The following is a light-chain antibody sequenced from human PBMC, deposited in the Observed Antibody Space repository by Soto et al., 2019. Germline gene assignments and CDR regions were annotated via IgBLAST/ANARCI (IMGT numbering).Light chain of an antibody. CDR2: ENA. J-gene: IGLJ1*01. Sequence: QSVLTQPPSVSAAPGQKVTISCSGSNSNIGNSYVYWYQQFPGAAPKLLMYENAKRASGIPDRFSGSKSGAAATQAITGIQTGDEADYYCGTWDSGLSGFVFGTGTKVT. CDR1: NSNIGNSY. CDR3: GTWDSGLSGFV. V-gene: IGLV1-51*02.